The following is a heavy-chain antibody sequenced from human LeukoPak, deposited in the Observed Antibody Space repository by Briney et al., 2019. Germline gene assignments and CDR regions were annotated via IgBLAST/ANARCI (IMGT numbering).Heavy chain of an antibody. V-gene: IGHV3-15*01. CDR1: GFTFSSYA. J-gene: IGHJ4*02. Sequence: QPGGSLRLSCAASGFTFSSYAMSWVRQAPGKGLEWVGRIKSKTDGGTTDYAAPVKGRFTISRDDSKNTLYLQMNSLKTEDTAVYYCTTQLGGYIVLMVYALEDYWGQGTLVTVSS. D-gene: IGHD2-8*01. CDR3: TTQLGGYIVLMVYALEDY. CDR2: IKSKTDGGTT.